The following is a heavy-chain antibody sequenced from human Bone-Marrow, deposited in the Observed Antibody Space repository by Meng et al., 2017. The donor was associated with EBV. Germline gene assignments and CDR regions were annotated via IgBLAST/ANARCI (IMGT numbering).Heavy chain of an antibody. J-gene: IGHJ4*02. CDR2: INEDGGIT. V-gene: IGHV3-74*01. D-gene: IGHD6-25*01. CDR1: GFTFSSYW. CDR3: SRDLVGSDDD. Sequence: EVQLAESXXALVQPGGSLRLSCAASGFTFSSYWMHWVRQVPGKGLVWVSRINEDGGITTYADSVKGRFTIFRDNTKNTLYLQMNSLRAEDTAVYFCSRDLVGSDDDWGQGPLGTVSS.